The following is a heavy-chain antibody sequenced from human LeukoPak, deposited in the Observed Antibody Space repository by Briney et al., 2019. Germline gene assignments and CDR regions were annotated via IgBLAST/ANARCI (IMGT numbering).Heavy chain of an antibody. CDR3: ARTWIQLWLASGVLGV. CDR1: GYTFTAYY. CDR2: INPNSGGT. D-gene: IGHD5-18*01. Sequence: ASVKVSCKASGYTFTAYYMHWVRQAPGQGLEWMGWINPNSGGTNYAQKFQGRVTMTRDTSISTAYMELSRLRSDDTAVYYCARTWIQLWLASGVLGVWGQGTTVTVSS. J-gene: IGHJ6*02. V-gene: IGHV1-2*02.